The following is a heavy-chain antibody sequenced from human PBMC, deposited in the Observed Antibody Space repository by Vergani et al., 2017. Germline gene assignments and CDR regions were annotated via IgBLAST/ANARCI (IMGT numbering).Heavy chain of an antibody. CDR1: GYTFTSYG. CDR2: ISAYNGNT. J-gene: IGHJ6*03. Sequence: QVQLVQSGAEVKKPGASVKVSCKASGYTFTSYGISWVRQAPGQGLEWMGWISAYNGNTNYAQKRQGRVTMTTDTSTRKDYMELRGLRSDDTAVYYCARGVSCTNGVCYWVTPRKNDYYYYMDVWGKGTTVTVSS. V-gene: IGHV1-18*01. D-gene: IGHD2-8*01. CDR3: ARGVSCTNGVCYWVTPRKNDYYYYMDV.